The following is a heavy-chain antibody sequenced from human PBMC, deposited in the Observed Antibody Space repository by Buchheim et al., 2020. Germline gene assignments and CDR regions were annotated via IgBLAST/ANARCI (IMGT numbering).Heavy chain of an antibody. V-gene: IGHV4-34*02. CDR3: ARGSRATVTTFFY. J-gene: IGHJ4*02. Sequence: QVQLQQWGAGLLKPSETLSLTCAVYGGSFSDYYWTWVRQPPGKGLEWIGEINHSGTTNYNPSLKSRVTISVETPKSQFSLLLSSVTATDTAVYYCARGSRATVTTFFYWGRGTL. CDR2: INHSGTT. CDR1: GGSFSDYY. D-gene: IGHD4-11*01.